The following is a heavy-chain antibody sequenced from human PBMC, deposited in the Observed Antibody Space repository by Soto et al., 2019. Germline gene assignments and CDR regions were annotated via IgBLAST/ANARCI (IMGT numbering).Heavy chain of an antibody. Sequence: SVKVSCKASVGTFSSYSISWVRQAPGQGLEWMGGIIPIFGTANYAQKFQGRVTITADESTSTAYMGLSSLRSEYTAVYYCARGYSSGWWWFDHWGQGTLVTVSS. CDR1: VGTFSSYS. V-gene: IGHV1-69*13. D-gene: IGHD6-19*01. J-gene: IGHJ5*02. CDR2: IIPIFGTA. CDR3: ARGYSSGWWWFDH.